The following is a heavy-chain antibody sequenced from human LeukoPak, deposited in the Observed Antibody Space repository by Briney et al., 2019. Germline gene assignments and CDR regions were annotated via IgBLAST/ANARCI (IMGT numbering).Heavy chain of an antibody. D-gene: IGHD5-12*01. Sequence: GGSLRLSCAAYGFTFRNYGIHWVHQAPGKGLEWVAFVRYDSTKKYYADSVKGRFTISRDNFKNTLDLQMNSLRPEDTAVYHCAKDEATIGYSYYYMDVWGKGTMVTISS. CDR3: AKDEATIGYSYYYMDV. CDR1: GFTFRNYG. V-gene: IGHV3-30*02. J-gene: IGHJ6*03. CDR2: VRYDSTKK.